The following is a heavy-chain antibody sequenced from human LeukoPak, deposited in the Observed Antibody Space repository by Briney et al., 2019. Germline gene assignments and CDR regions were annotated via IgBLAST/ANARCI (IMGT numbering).Heavy chain of an antibody. V-gene: IGHV3-21*01. CDR1: GFTFSSYS. J-gene: IGHJ4*02. D-gene: IGHD4-11*01. CDR2: ISSSSSYI. CDR3: AGQQGLQNLNFDY. Sequence: GGSLRLSCAASGFTFSSYSMNWVRQAPGKGLEWVSSISSSSSYIYYADSVKGRFTISRDNAKNSLYLQMNSLRAEDTAVYYCAGQQGLQNLNFDYWGQGTLVTVSS.